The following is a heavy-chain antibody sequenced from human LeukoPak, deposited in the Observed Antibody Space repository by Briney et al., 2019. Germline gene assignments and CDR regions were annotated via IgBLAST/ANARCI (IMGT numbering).Heavy chain of an antibody. Sequence: ASVKVSCKASGYTFTGYYMHWVRQAPGQGLEWMGRINPNSGGTNYAQKFQGRVTMTRDTSISTAYMELSRLRSDDTAVYYCARIRWTAMVTYAFDIWGQGTMVTVSS. CDR2: INPNSGGT. V-gene: IGHV1-2*06. CDR1: GYTFTGYY. CDR3: ARIRWTAMVTYAFDI. D-gene: IGHD5-18*01. J-gene: IGHJ3*02.